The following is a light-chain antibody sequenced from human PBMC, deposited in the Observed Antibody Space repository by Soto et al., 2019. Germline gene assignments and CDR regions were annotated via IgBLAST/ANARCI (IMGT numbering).Light chain of an antibody. J-gene: IGKJ4*01. CDR3: QQYNNWPPLT. CDR1: QFIGST. CDR2: DAS. Sequence: PGESAPLSCRASQFIGSTLAWYQQKRGEAPRLLIYDASSRATGIPARFSGSGSGTEFTLTISSLQSEDFAVYYCQQYNNWPPLTFGGGTKVEIK. V-gene: IGKV3-15*01.